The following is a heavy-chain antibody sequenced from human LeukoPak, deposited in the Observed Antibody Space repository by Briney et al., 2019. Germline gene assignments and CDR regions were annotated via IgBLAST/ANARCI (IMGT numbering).Heavy chain of an antibody. CDR3: TKDGYCRGTNCYRGSYTDYYYMDV. V-gene: IGHV1-69*13. D-gene: IGHD2-2*01. J-gene: IGHJ6*03. Sequence: ASVKVSCKASGGTFNTFTISWVRQAPGQGLEWMGGIIPMFGTANYVQRFQGRVTITADEYTSTAYMELRSLRSEDTAVYYCTKDGYCRGTNCYRGSYTDYYYMDVWGNGTTVTVSS. CDR2: IIPMFGTA. CDR1: GGTFNTFT.